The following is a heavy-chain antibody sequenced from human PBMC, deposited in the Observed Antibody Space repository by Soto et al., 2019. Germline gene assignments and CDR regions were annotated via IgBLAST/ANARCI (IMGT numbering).Heavy chain of an antibody. Sequence: QVQLVQSGAEVKKPGASVKVSCKASGYTFTSYYMHWVRQAPGQGLEWRGIINPSGGSTSYAQKSQGRVTMTTETSTSTVYMELSSLRSEDTDVYYCASDVVVVADYYDSSGYYLVYWGQGTLVTVSS. V-gene: IGHV1-46*01. CDR2: INPSGGST. J-gene: IGHJ4*02. D-gene: IGHD3-22*01. CDR1: GYTFTSYY. CDR3: ASDVVVVADYYDSSGYYLVY.